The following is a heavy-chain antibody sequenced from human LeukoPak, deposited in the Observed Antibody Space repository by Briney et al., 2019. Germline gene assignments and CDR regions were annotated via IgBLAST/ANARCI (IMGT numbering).Heavy chain of an antibody. CDR3: AKDGMRCSSSWYPGY. D-gene: IGHD6-13*01. CDR1: GFTFDDYA. Sequence: GGSLRLSCAASGFTFDDYAMHWVRQAPGKGLEWVSLISWDGGSTYYADSVKGRFTISRDNSKNSLYLQMNSLRAEDTALYYCAKDGMRCSSSWYPGYWGQGTLVTVSS. J-gene: IGHJ4*02. V-gene: IGHV3-43D*03. CDR2: ISWDGGST.